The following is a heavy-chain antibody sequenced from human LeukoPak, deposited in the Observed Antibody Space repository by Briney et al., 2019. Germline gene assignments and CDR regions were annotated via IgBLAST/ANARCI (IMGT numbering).Heavy chain of an antibody. J-gene: IGHJ5*02. Sequence: ASVKVSCKASGYTFTSYGISWVRQAPGQGLEWMGWISAYNGNTNYAQKLQGKVTMTTDTSTSTAYMELRSLRSDDTAVYYCARDRDVVLLFWECPRDGSAPGGQGPLVTVSS. V-gene: IGHV1-18*01. CDR3: ARDRDVVLLFWECPRDGSAP. CDR2: ISAYNGNT. CDR1: GYTFTSYG. D-gene: IGHD3-3*01.